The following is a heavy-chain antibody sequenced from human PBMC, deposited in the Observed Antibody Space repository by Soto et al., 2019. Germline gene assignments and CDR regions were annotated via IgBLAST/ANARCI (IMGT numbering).Heavy chain of an antibody. V-gene: IGHV1-18*01. CDR1: GYTFPAYA. CDR3: ATVFSTDYYYYGMDV. CDR2: ISANNGNT. D-gene: IGHD3-9*01. J-gene: IGHJ6*02. Sequence: ASVKVSCKASGYTFPAYAITWVRQAPGQGLEWMGWISANNGNTNYAQKFQGRVTMTKDTSTDTAYMELRSLRSDDTAVYYCATVFSTDYYYYGMDVWGQGTTVTVSS.